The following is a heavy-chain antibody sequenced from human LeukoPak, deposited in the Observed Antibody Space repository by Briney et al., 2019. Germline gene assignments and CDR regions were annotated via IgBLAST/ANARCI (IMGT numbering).Heavy chain of an antibody. J-gene: IGHJ4*02. D-gene: IGHD3-22*01. Sequence: ASVTVSGSVSGSTLTELSMHWVRQAPGKGRGWMGGFDPEDGETIYAQKFQGRVTMTEDTSTDTAYMELSSLRSEDTAVYYCATSGLYRSYDSSGYGLDYWGQGTLVTVSS. CDR2: FDPEDGET. CDR1: GSTLTELS. CDR3: ATSGLYRSYDSSGYGLDY. V-gene: IGHV1-24*01.